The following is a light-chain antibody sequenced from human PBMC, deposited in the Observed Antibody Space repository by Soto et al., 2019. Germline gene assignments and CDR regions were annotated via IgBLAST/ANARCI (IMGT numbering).Light chain of an antibody. CDR3: QQYDSLPIT. CDR1: QDINAY. Sequence: DIQLTQSPSSLSVSVGDRVTITCQASQDINAYLNWFQQQPGKAPKVLIYGASRLETGVPSRFRGSGSGTHFSLAISSLQPEDIATYYCQQYDSLPITFGQGTRLEIK. CDR2: GAS. J-gene: IGKJ5*01. V-gene: IGKV1-33*01.